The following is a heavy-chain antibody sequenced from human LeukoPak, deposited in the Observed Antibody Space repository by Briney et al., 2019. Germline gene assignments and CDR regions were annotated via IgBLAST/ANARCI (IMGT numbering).Heavy chain of an antibody. CDR2: ISSSSSYI. D-gene: IGHD1-1*01. CDR1: GFPFCSHG. Sequence: KPGGSLTLPCAASGFPFCSHGMRGAPPAPGKGLEWLSSISSSSSYIYYADSVKGRFTISRDNAKNSLYLQMNSLRAEDTAVYYCATQTGTTDYWGQGTLVTVSS. J-gene: IGHJ4*02. V-gene: IGHV3-21*01. CDR3: ATQTGTTDY.